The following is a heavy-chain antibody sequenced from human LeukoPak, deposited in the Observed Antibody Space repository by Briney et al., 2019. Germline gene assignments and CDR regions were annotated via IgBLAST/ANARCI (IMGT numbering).Heavy chain of an antibody. J-gene: IGHJ5*02. CDR2: INHSGST. CDR1: GGSFSGYY. Sequence: SETLSLTCAVYGGSFSGYYWSWIRQPPGKGLEWIGEINHSGSTNYNPSLKSRVTISVDTSKNQFSLKLSSVTAADTAVYYCAQTPHWSDPWGQGTLVTVSS. D-gene: IGHD4-23*01. V-gene: IGHV4-34*01. CDR3: AQTPHWSDP.